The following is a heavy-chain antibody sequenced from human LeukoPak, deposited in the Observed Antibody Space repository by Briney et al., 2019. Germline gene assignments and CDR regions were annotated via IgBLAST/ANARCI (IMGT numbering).Heavy chain of an antibody. CDR3: ARAYYDILTGPLVYFQH. CDR1: GGSISSGGYY. CDR2: IYYSGST. Sequence: SETLSLTCTVSGGSISSGGYYWSWIRQHPGKGLEWIGYIYYSGSTYYNPSLKSRVTISADTSKNQFSLKLSSVTAADTAVYYCARAYYDILTGPLVYFQHWGQGTLVTVSS. D-gene: IGHD3-9*01. J-gene: IGHJ1*01. V-gene: IGHV4-31*03.